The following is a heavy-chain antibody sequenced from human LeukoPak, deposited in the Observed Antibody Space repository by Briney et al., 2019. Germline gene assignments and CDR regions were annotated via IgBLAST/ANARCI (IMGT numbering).Heavy chain of an antibody. V-gene: IGHV3-30-3*01. CDR1: GFTFSSYA. J-gene: IGHJ4*02. CDR2: ISYEGSNK. D-gene: IGHD2-21*02. CDR3: ARGVVTAYAAFDS. Sequence: AGGSLRLSCAASGFTFSSYAMHWVRQAPGKGLEWVAVISYEGSNKYYADSVKGRFTISRDNSKNTLYLQMNSLRAEDTAVYYCARGVVTAYAAFDSWGQGTLVTVSS.